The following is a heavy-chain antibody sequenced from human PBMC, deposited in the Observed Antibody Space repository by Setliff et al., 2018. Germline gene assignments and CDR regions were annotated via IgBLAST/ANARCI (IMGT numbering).Heavy chain of an antibody. CDR2: IRFDGSNK. V-gene: IGHV3-30*02. Sequence: PGGSLRLSCAASRFTFSNYGMHWVRQAPGKGLEGVAFIRFDGSNKYYADSVKGRFTISRDISKNTLYLQLNSLRAEDTAVYYCAKDGVRYGSGSYYSDYWGQGTLVTVSS. CDR1: RFTFSNYG. J-gene: IGHJ4*02. D-gene: IGHD3-10*01. CDR3: AKDGVRYGSGSYYSDY.